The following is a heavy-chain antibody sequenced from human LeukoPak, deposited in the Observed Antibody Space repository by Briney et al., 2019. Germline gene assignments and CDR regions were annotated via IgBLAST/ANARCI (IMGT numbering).Heavy chain of an antibody. CDR1: GYTFTSYG. D-gene: IGHD3-10*01. V-gene: IGHV1-18*01. CDR3: ARDLYYYGSGSRGMDV. J-gene: IGHJ6*02. CDR2: ISAYNGNT. Sequence: GASVKVSCKASGYTFTSYGISWVRQAPGQGLEWMGWISAYNGNTNYAQKLQGRVTMTTDTSTSTAYMEPRSLRSDDTAVYYCARDLYYYGSGSRGMDVWGQGTTVTVSS.